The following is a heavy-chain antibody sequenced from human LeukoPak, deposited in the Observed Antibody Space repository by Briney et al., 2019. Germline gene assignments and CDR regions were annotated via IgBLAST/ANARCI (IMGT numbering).Heavy chain of an antibody. CDR2: INPNSGGT. Sequence: ASVKVSCKASGYTFTGYYMHWVRQAPGQGLEWMGWINPNSGGTNYAQKLQGRVTMTTDTSTSTAYMELRSLRSDDTAVYYCARVRSYEKSYFDLWGRGTLVTVSS. CDR1: GYTFTGYY. CDR3: ARVRSYEKSYFDL. V-gene: IGHV1-2*02. J-gene: IGHJ2*01. D-gene: IGHD5-18*01.